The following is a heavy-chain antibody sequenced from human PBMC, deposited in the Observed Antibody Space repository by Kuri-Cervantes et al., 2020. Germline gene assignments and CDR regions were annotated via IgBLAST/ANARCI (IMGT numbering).Heavy chain of an antibody. Sequence: ESLKISCAVYGGSFSGYYWSWIRQPPGKGLEWIGEINHSGSTNYNPSLKSRVTISVDTSKNQFSLKLSSVTAADTAVYYCARDPYVSGNDYWGQGTLVTVSS. CDR3: ARDPYVSGNDY. CDR1: GGSFSGYY. CDR2: INHSGST. V-gene: IGHV4-34*01. D-gene: IGHD3-10*01. J-gene: IGHJ4*02.